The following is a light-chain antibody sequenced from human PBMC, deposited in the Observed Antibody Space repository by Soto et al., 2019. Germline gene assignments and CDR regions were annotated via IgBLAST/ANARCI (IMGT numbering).Light chain of an antibody. J-gene: IGKJ5*01. Sequence: EIVLTQSPATLSLSAGERASLSCRASQDVGSLIAWYQQKPGQPPRHLIYDASNRATGIPARFSGSGSGTDFILTISSLEPEDFAVYYCHQRRSWPITFGQGTRLEIK. V-gene: IGKV3-11*01. CDR1: QDVGSL. CDR3: HQRRSWPIT. CDR2: DAS.